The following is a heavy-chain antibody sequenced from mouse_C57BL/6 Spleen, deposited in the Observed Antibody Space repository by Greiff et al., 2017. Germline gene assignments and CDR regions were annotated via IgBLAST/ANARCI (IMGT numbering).Heavy chain of an antibody. J-gene: IGHJ4*01. CDR2: IWSGGST. CDR1: GFSLTSYG. CDR3: ARPFITTVVATDYYAMDY. D-gene: IGHD1-1*01. V-gene: IGHV2-2*01. Sequence: VMLVESGPGLVQPSQSLSITCTVSGFSLTSYGVHWVRQSPGKGLEWLGVIWSGGSTDYNAAFISRLSISKDNSKSQVFFKMNSLQADDTAIYYCARPFITTVVATDYYAMDYWGQGTSVTVSS.